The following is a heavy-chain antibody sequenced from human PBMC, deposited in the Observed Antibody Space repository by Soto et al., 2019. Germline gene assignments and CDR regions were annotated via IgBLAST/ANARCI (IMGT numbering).Heavy chain of an antibody. CDR3: ARAVSDYDYALDV. V-gene: IGHV4-59*01. CDR2: IYHTGSS. CDR1: GGSISLFY. J-gene: IGHJ6*02. Sequence: QVQLQESGPGLVKPSETLSLTCNVSGGSISLFYWALVRHPPGKGREWIGFIYHTGSSSSDPSLESRVPMSVDTSKHQMSLKLTSVTAADTAVYYCARAVSDYDYALDVWGQGATVPVSS. D-gene: IGHD6-19*01.